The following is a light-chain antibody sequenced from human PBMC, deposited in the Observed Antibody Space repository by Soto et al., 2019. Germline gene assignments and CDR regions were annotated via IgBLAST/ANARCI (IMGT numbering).Light chain of an antibody. CDR3: QQSYSTPWT. Sequence: DIQMTQSPSSLSASVGDRVTITCRASQSIRRYLNWYQHKPGKAPKLLIYAASSLQSGVPSRFSGSGSGTDFTLTISSLQPEDFATYYCQQSYSTPWTFGQGTKVEIK. CDR1: QSIRRY. J-gene: IGKJ1*01. V-gene: IGKV1-39*01. CDR2: AAS.